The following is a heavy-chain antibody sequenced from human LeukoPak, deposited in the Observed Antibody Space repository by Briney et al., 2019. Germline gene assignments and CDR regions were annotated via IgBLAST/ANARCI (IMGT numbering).Heavy chain of an antibody. Sequence: PGGSLRLSCAASGFTFSSYAMSWVRQAPGKGLEWVSGISGSGGSTYYADSVKGRFTISRDSSKNTLYLQMNSLRAEDTAVYYCAKSLTGTVDYWGQGTLVTVSS. CDR1: GFTFSSYA. CDR2: ISGSGGST. D-gene: IGHD1-20*01. CDR3: AKSLTGTVDY. J-gene: IGHJ4*02. V-gene: IGHV3-23*01.